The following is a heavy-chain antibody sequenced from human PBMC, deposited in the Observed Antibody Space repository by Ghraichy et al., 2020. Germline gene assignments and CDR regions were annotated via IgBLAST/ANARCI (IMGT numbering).Heavy chain of an antibody. CDR3: ARGSQLDILTGYYISPWDY. CDR2: INHSGST. V-gene: IGHV4-34*01. CDR1: GGSFSGYY. Sequence: SETLSLTCAVYGGSFSGYYWSWIRQPPGKGLEWIGEINHSGSTNYNPSLKSRVTISVDTSKNQFSLKLSSVTAADTAVYYCARGSQLDILTGYYISPWDYWGQGTLVTVSS. J-gene: IGHJ4*02. D-gene: IGHD3-9*01.